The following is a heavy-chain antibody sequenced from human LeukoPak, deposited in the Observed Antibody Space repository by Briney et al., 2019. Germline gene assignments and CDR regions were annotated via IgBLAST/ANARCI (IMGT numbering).Heavy chain of an antibody. J-gene: IGHJ4*02. CDR2: INAGNGNT. D-gene: IGHD6-13*01. Sequence: ASVKVSCKASGYTFTSYAMQWVRQAPGQRLEWMGWINAGNGNTKYSQKFQGRVTITRDTSASTAYMELSSLRSEDTAVYYCARRYSSSWYAPFDYWGQGTLVPVSS. CDR1: GYTFTSYA. CDR3: ARRYSSSWYAPFDY. V-gene: IGHV1-3*01.